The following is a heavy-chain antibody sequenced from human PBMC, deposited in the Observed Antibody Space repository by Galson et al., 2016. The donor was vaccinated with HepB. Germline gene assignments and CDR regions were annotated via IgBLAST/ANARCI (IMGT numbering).Heavy chain of an antibody. CDR1: GFRFSSVW. D-gene: IGHD3-10*01. CDR2: LSFDGSAR. CDR3: ARGSWAPFES. Sequence: SLRLSCAASGFRFSSVWMHWVRQAPGKGLVWVSGLSFDGSARRYADPVKSRFTISRDNAKNTLYLEMTSLSAEDTAVYYCARGSWAPFESWGQGTLVTVSS. J-gene: IGHJ5*01. V-gene: IGHV3-74*01.